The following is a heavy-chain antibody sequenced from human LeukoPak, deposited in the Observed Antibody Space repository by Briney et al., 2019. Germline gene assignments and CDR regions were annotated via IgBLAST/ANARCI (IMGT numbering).Heavy chain of an antibody. J-gene: IGHJ3*02. Sequence: PSETLSLTCTVSGASFSDTTYYWAWIRPPPGKGLEWIGSIYFSETKYNPSLKSRITISGDTSKNQFSLKLSSVTAADTAVYYCASPSKLVISRGGFDIWGQGTMVTVSA. D-gene: IGHD3-22*01. CDR3: ASPSKLVISRGGFDI. V-gene: IGHV4-39*01. CDR1: GASFSDTTYY. CDR2: IYFSET.